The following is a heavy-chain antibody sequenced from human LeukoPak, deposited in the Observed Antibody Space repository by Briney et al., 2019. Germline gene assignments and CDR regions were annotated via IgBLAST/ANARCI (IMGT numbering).Heavy chain of an antibody. CDR1: GYTFTNYD. J-gene: IGHJ4*02. V-gene: IGHV1-8*01. CDR3: TRSGFGGGVHFDY. Sequence: ASVKVSCTASGYTFTNYDINWVRHAAGQGLEWMGWMNPNSGDIGYVEKFQGRITMTRDTSMNTAYMELSSLRSEDTAVYYCTRSGFGGGVHFDYWGQGTPVTVSS. D-gene: IGHD3-16*01. CDR2: MNPNSGDI.